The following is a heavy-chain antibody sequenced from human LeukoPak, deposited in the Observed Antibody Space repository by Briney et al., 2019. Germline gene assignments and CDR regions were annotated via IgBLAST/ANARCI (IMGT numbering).Heavy chain of an antibody. V-gene: IGHV3-13*01. CDR1: GVTFSDYD. CDR3: TRDRYGMDV. Sequence: PGGSLRLSCAASGVTFSDYDMNWVRQAAGKSLEWVSGIGIVGDTRCPGAVKGRFTISRENAKNSLYLQMNSLRAGDTAVYYCTRDRYGMDVWGQGTTVTVSS. J-gene: IGHJ6*02. CDR2: IGIVGDT.